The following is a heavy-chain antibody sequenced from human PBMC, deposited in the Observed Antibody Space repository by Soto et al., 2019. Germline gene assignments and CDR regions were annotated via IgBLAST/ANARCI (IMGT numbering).Heavy chain of an antibody. D-gene: IGHD2-2*01. V-gene: IGHV1-69*01. CDR1: GGTFSSYA. CDR3: ARSPGSSTRLDIYYYSYYGMDV. J-gene: IGHJ6*02. Sequence: QVQLVQSGAEVMKPGSSVKVSCKASGGTFSSYAISWVLQAHGQGLEWMGGIIPISETTNYEQQFPGRVTLTADESKSTAYLELSSLRSEDTAVYYCARSPGSSTRLDIYYYSYYGMDVWGQGTTVTVSS. CDR2: IIPISETT.